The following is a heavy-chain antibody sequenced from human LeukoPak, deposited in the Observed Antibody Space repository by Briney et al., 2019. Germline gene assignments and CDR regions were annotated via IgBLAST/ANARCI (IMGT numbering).Heavy chain of an antibody. V-gene: IGHV4-4*02. CDR1: GGSISSSNW. D-gene: IGHD3-10*01. J-gene: IGHJ2*01. CDR2: IYHSGST. Sequence: SGTLSLTCAVSGGSISSSNWWSWVRQPPGKGLEWIGEIYHSGSTNYNPSLKSRVTISEDKSKNQFSLKLSSVTAADTAVYYCARVYYGSGTRFDLWGRGILVTVSS. CDR3: ARVYYGSGTRFDL.